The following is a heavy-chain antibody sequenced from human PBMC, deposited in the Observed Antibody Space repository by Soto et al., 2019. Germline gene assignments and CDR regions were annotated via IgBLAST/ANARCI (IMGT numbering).Heavy chain of an antibody. J-gene: IGHJ4*02. V-gene: IGHV4-34*01. CDR3: ARQIAAAPYYFDY. Sequence: SETLSLTCAVYCGSFSGYYWSWIRQPPGKGLEWIGEINHSGSTNYNPSLKSRVTMSVNTSKNQFSLKLSSVTAADTAVYYCARQIAAAPYYFDYWGQGILVTVSS. CDR1: CGSFSGYY. D-gene: IGHD6-13*01. CDR2: INHSGST.